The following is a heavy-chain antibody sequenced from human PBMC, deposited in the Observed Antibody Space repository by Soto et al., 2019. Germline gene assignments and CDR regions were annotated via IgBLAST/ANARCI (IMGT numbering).Heavy chain of an antibody. J-gene: IGHJ4*02. V-gene: IGHV3-21*01. CDR1: GFTFSSYS. Sequence: EVQLVESGGGLVKPGGSLRLSCAASGFTFSSYSMNWVRQAPGKGLEWVSSIISSSSYIYYADSVKGRFTISRDNAKNSLYLQMNSLRAEDTAVYYCARDLVVTNDYWGQGTLVTVSS. CDR2: IISSSSYI. D-gene: IGHD5-12*01. CDR3: ARDLVVTNDY.